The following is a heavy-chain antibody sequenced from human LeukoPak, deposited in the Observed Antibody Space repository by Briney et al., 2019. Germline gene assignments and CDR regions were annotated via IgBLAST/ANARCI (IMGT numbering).Heavy chain of an antibody. CDR1: GFTFSAYW. V-gene: IGHV3-7*01. D-gene: IGHD1-1*01. CDR2: IKQDGSDK. J-gene: IGHJ4*02. CDR3: VSTTRSSPFDN. Sequence: GGSLRLSCAASGFTFSAYWMSWVRQAPGKGLEWLANIKQDGSDKQYEDSVKGRFAISRDNAKTSVYLQMNSLRAEDTALYYCVSTTRSSPFDNWGQGTLVTVSS.